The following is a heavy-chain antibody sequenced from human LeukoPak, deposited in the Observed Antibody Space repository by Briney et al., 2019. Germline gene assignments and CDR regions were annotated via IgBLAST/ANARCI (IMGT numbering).Heavy chain of an antibody. V-gene: IGHV3-30-3*01. CDR1: GFTFSSYA. D-gene: IGHD4-17*01. CDR3: AKADPDYGDYP. Sequence: GGSLRLSCAASGFTFSSYAMHWVRQAPGKGLEWVAVISYDGSNKYYADSVKGRFTISRDNSKNTLYLQMNSLRAEDTAVYYCAKADPDYGDYPWGQGTLVTVSS. CDR2: ISYDGSNK. J-gene: IGHJ5*02.